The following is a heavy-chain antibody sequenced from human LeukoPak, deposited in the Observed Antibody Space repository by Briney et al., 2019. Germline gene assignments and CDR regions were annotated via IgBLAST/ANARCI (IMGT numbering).Heavy chain of an antibody. J-gene: IGHJ5*02. Sequence: GGSLRLSCAASGFTFSSYAMSWVRQAPGKGLEWVSAISGSGGSTYYADSVKGRFTISRDNSKNTLYLQMNSLRAEDTAVYYCAKGGPTANARAFVWFDPWGQGTLVTVSS. CDR1: GFTFSSYA. V-gene: IGHV3-23*01. CDR3: AKGGPTANARAFVWFDP. CDR2: ISGSGGST. D-gene: IGHD1-14*01.